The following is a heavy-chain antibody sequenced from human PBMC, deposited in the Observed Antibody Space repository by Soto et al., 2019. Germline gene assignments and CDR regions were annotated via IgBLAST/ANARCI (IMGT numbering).Heavy chain of an antibody. CDR2: ISGSGGST. Sequence: PGGSLRLSCAASGFTFSSYAMSWVRQAPGKGLEWVSAISGSGGSTYYADSVKGRFTISRDNSKNTLYLQMNSLRAEDTAVYYCAKPTDYYDSSGYWDDAFDIWGQGKMVTVSS. J-gene: IGHJ3*02. D-gene: IGHD3-22*01. CDR1: GFTFSSYA. V-gene: IGHV3-23*01. CDR3: AKPTDYYDSSGYWDDAFDI.